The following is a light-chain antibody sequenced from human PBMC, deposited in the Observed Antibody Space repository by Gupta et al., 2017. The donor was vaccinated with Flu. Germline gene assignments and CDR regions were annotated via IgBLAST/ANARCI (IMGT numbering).Light chain of an antibody. V-gene: IGKV1-39*01. CDR2: AAS. CDR3: LQSYSTSFT. J-gene: IGKJ2*01. CDR1: QGISTD. Sequence: DRVTITCRASQGISTDLTWYQQKPGKAPKRLIHAASSLQSGGPLRFSGSGSGTDFTLTISSLQPEDFATYYCLQSYSTSFTFGPWTKLEIK.